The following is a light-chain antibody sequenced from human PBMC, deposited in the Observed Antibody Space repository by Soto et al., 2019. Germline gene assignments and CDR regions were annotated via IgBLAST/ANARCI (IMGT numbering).Light chain of an antibody. CDR3: QQFNSYPLT. CDR2: AAS. CDR1: QGIASS. V-gene: IGKV1-9*01. Sequence: DIHLTQSPSFLSASVGDRVTITCRASQGIASSLAWYQQKAGKAPKLLIYAASTLESGVPSRFSGSGPGTEFTLTISSLQPEDFAIYYGQQFNSYPLTFGGATKVEIK. J-gene: IGKJ4*01.